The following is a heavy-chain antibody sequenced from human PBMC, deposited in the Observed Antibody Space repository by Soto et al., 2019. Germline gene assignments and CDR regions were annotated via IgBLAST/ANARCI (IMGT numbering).Heavy chain of an antibody. V-gene: IGHV3-74*01. CDR3: VRVLKSIGWDNDVFDI. CDR2: IDTYGSAT. CDR1: GFSLSGYW. D-gene: IGHD6-19*01. J-gene: IGHJ3*02. Sequence: PGGSLRLSCAASGFSLSGYWMHWVRQAPGKGLVWVSRIDTYGSATKYADSVEGRFSISKDNAENTLYLQMNNLRADDTAVYYCVRVLKSIGWDNDVFDIWGQGTMVTVSS.